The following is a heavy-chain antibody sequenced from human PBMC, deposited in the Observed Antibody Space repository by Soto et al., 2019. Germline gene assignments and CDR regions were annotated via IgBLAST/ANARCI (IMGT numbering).Heavy chain of an antibody. J-gene: IGHJ2*01. CDR1: GFTFSSYG. D-gene: IGHD3-22*01. CDR2: IWYDGSNK. Sequence: QVQLVESGGGVVQPGRSLRLSCAASGFTFSSYGMHWVRQAPGKGLEWVAVIWYDGSNKYYADSVKGRFTISRDNSKNTLYLKMNSLRAEDTAVYYCAREAYDSSGYYSGGWYFDLWGRGTLVTFSS. V-gene: IGHV3-33*01. CDR3: AREAYDSSGYYSGGWYFDL.